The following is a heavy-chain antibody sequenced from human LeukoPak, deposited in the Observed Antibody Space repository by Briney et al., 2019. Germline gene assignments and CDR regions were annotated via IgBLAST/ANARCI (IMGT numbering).Heavy chain of an antibody. J-gene: IGHJ4*02. CDR2: IRYDGSKK. V-gene: IGHV3-30*02. CDR1: GFTFSSYG. D-gene: IGHD2-15*01. CDR3: AKDSLRR. Sequence: PGGSLRLSCAASGFTFSSYGMHWVRQAPGKGLEWVAFIRYDGSKKYYADSVKGRFTISRDNSKNTLYLQMNSLRAEDTAVYYCAKDSLRRWGQGTLVTVSS.